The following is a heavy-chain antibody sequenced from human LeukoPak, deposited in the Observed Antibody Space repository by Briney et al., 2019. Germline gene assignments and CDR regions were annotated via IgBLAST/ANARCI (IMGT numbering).Heavy chain of an antibody. CDR2: ISSSSSTI. D-gene: IGHD5-12*01. CDR1: GFTFSSYS. CDR3: ARASYGGYVGY. V-gene: IGHV3-48*01. J-gene: IGHJ4*02. Sequence: PGGSLRLSCAASGFTFSSYSMNWVRQAPGKGLEWGSYISSSSSTIYYADSVKGRFTISRDNAKNSLYLQMNSLRAEDTAVYYCARASYGGYVGYWGQGTLVTVSS.